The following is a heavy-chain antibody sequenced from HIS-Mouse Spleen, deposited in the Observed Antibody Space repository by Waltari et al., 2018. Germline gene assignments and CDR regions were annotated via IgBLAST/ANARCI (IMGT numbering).Heavy chain of an antibody. D-gene: IGHD7-27*01. Sequence: QVHLVQSGAEVKKPGASVKVSCKASGYTFTGYHLPWGRQAPGQVLEWMGWINPNSGGTNYAKKFQGRVTMTRDTSISTAYMELSRLRSDDTAVYYCARTGALDAFDIWGQGTMVTVSS. CDR2: INPNSGGT. CDR1: GYTFTGYH. CDR3: ARTGALDAFDI. V-gene: IGHV1-2*02. J-gene: IGHJ3*02.